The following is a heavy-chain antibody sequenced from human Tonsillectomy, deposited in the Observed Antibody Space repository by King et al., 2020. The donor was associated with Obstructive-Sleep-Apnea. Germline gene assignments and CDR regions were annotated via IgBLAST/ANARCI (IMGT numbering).Heavy chain of an antibody. CDR1: GFTFSSYA. CDR3: AKDKTGATPFDY. Sequence: VQLVESGGGLVQPGGSLRLSCAASGFTFSSYAMSWVRQAPGKGLEWVSTIIPTGGSTYYAASVKGRFTISRDNSKNTQYLQMNILRGDDTAVYYCAKDKTGATPFDYWGQGTLVTVSS. D-gene: IGHD1-26*01. CDR2: IIPTGGST. V-gene: IGHV3-23*04. J-gene: IGHJ4*02.